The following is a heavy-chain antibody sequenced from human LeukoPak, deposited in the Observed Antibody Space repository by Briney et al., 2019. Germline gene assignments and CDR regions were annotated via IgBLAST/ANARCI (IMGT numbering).Heavy chain of an antibody. CDR1: GGSFSGYY. CDR2: INHSGST. Sequence: SETLSLTCAVYGGSFSGYYWSWIRQPPGKGLEWIGEINHSGSTNYNPSLKSRVTISVDTSKNQFSLKLSSVTAADTAVYYCARQALYGDYYYWYFDLWGRGTLVTVSS. D-gene: IGHD4-17*01. CDR3: ARQALYGDYYYWYFDL. V-gene: IGHV4-34*01. J-gene: IGHJ2*01.